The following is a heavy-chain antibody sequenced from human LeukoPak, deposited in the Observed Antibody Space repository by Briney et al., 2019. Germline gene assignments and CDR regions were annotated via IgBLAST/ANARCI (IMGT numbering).Heavy chain of an antibody. CDR3: ARDFYDGFALDY. Sequence: GGSLRLSCAASGFTFSSYEMNWVRQAPGKGLEWVSYISSSGSTIYYADSVKGRFTISRDNAKNSLYLQMDNLRAEDTGVYYCARDFYDGFALDYWGQGTLVTVSS. J-gene: IGHJ4*02. V-gene: IGHV3-48*03. D-gene: IGHD2/OR15-2a*01. CDR1: GFTFSSYE. CDR2: ISSSGSTI.